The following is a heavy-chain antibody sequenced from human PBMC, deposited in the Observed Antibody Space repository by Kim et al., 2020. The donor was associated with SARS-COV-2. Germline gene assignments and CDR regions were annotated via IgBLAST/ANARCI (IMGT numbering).Heavy chain of an antibody. CDR1: GFTFSSYS. Sequence: GGSLRLSCAASGFTFSSYSMNWVRQAPGKGLEWVSYISSSSSTIYYADSVKGRFTISRDNAKNSLYLQMNSLRDEDTAVYYCARVGYLHRDSRQTPDYYYYMDVWGKGTTVTVSS. CDR3: ARVGYLHRDSRQTPDYYYYMDV. CDR2: ISSSSSTI. V-gene: IGHV3-48*02. D-gene: IGHD2-15*01. J-gene: IGHJ6*03.